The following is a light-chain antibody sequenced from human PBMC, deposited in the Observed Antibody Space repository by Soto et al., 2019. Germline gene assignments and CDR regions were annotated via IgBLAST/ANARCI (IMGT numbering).Light chain of an antibody. CDR3: LLFNTYPQA. V-gene: IGKV1-13*02. CDR1: QGIGSA. J-gene: IGKJ4*01. CDR2: DAS. Sequence: AIQLTQSPSSLSASIGDRVTITCRARQGIGSALAWYQQAPGKPPKLLIFDASTLENGVPSRFXXGXSXXXFTLTISSLQPEDFATYYCLLFNTYPQAFGGGTKVEIK.